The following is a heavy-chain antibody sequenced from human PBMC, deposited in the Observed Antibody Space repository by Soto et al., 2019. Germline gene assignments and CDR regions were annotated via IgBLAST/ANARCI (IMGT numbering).Heavy chain of an antibody. J-gene: IGHJ6*03. V-gene: IGHV1-18*01. CDR1: GYSFTNYG. Sequence: QDQLVQSGAEVKKPGASVTVSCKASGYSFTNYGVTWVRQAPGQGLEWMGWISAFNGNTHYAQNLQGRGTMTQDAATSTAYMELRSLRSDDTAVYYCARDRGVAPPVAGNTHYYYYMDVWGKGTTVTVSS. D-gene: IGHD6-19*01. CDR2: ISAFNGNT. CDR3: ARDRGVAPPVAGNTHYYYYMDV.